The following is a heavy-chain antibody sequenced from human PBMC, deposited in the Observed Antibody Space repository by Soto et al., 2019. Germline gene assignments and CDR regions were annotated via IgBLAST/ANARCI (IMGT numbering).Heavy chain of an antibody. CDR1: GFTFSSYS. CDR2: ISSSSSYI. J-gene: IGHJ6*02. V-gene: IGHV3-21*01. Sequence: EVQLVESGGGLVKPGGSLRLSCAASGFTFSSYSMNWVRQAPGKGLEWVSSISSSSSYIYYADSVKGRFTISRDNAKNSMYLQMNSLRAEDTAVYYCAREEGDRGWKNEYYYYYGMDVWGQGTTVTVSS. CDR3: AREEGDRGWKNEYYYYYGMDV. D-gene: IGHD6-19*01.